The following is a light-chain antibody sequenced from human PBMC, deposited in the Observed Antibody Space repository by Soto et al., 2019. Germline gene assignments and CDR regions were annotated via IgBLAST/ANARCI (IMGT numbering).Light chain of an antibody. J-gene: IGLJ1*01. CDR2: DVS. V-gene: IGLV2-14*01. CDR1: SSDVGGYNY. Sequence: QSALTQPAPVSGSPGQSITISCTGTSSDVGGYNYVSWYQQHPGKAPKFMIYDVSNRPSGVSNRFSGSKSGNTASPTISGLQAEDEADYYCCSYTTSNTRQIVFGTGTKVPVL. CDR3: CSYTTSNTRQIV.